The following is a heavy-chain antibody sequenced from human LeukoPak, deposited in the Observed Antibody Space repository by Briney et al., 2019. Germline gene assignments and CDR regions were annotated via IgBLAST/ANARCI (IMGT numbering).Heavy chain of an antibody. CDR2: IYYSGST. Sequence: PSQTLSLTCTVSGGSISSGGYYWSWIRQHPGKGLEWIGYIYYSGSTYYNPSLKSRVTISVDTSKNQFSLKLSSVTAADTAVYYCARLSSDSSGYPELDYWGQGTLVTVSS. D-gene: IGHD3-22*01. CDR3: ARLSSDSSGYPELDY. V-gene: IGHV4-31*03. J-gene: IGHJ4*02. CDR1: GGSISSGGYY.